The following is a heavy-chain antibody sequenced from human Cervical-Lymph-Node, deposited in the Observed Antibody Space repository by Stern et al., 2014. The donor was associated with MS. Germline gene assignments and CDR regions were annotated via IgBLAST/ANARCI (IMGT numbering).Heavy chain of an antibody. CDR2: IYPGDSAT. Sequence: VQLVQSGAELIRPGESLKISCKGSGYKFSIYWIAWVRQMPGKGLEWMGIIYPGDSATRSSPSFQGQVTMSTDTSTSTASQKLRSLNASDTAMYFCARQTTAWASDVWGQGTLVTVSS. V-gene: IGHV5-51*01. J-gene: IGHJ4*02. CDR3: ARQTTAWASDV. CDR1: GYKFSIYW. D-gene: IGHD1-14*01.